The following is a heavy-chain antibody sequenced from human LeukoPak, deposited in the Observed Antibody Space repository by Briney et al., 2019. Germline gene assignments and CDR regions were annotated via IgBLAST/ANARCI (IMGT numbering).Heavy chain of an antibody. CDR1: EFSFSDNV. V-gene: IGHV3-30*04. CDR2: LSYDGVNA. Sequence: GGSLRLSCVVSEFSFSDNVFHWVRQAPGKGLEWVTYLSYDGVNAFYADSVKGRFTISRDTAGGTVSLQMDNLRVEDTAVYYCARGGRRDGTVSTYYFYAMDVWGQGTAVTVSS. D-gene: IGHD3-10*01. J-gene: IGHJ6*02. CDR3: ARGGRRDGTVSTYYFYAMDV.